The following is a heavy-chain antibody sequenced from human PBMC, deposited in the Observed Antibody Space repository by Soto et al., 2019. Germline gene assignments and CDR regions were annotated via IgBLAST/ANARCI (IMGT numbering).Heavy chain of an antibody. V-gene: IGHV5-51*01. J-gene: IGHJ6*02. CDR1: GYSFTSYW. CDR2: IYPGDSDT. D-gene: IGHD2-15*01. CDR3: ATPLGRCSGGSCYPPDYGLDV. Sequence: LGESLKISCTGSGYSFTSYWIGWVRQMPGKGLEWMGIIYPGDSDTRYSPSFQGQVTISADKSISTAYLQWSSLKASDTAMYYCATPLGRCSGGSCYPPDYGLDVWGQGTTVTVSS.